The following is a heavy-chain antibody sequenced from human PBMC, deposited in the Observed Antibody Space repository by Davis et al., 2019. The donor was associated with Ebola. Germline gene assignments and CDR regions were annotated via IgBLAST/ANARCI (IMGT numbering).Heavy chain of an antibody. CDR2: ISAYKGNT. V-gene: IGHV1-18*01. D-gene: IGHD1-26*01. Sequence: SVKVSCKASVYTCKNYAISWVRQPPGQGLEWMGWISAYKGNTNYAQILQGRVTMTTDTSTGTAYMELRSLRSDDTAVYFCARTSIVGTTTTASDIWGQGTMVTVSS. CDR3: ARTSIVGTTTTASDI. CDR1: VYTCKNYA. J-gene: IGHJ3*02.